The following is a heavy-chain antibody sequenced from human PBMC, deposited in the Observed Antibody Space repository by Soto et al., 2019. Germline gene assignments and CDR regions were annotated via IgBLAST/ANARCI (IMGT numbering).Heavy chain of an antibody. V-gene: IGHV2-5*02. CDR2: IYWDDDK. CDR1: GFSLSTSGVG. CDR3: AREGYYYDSSGYYSGENWFDP. Sequence: QITLKESGPTLVKPTQTLTLTCTFSGFSLSTSGVGVGWIRQPPGKALEWLALIYWDDDKRYSPSLKSRLTITKDTSKNQVVLTMTNMDPVDTATYYCAREGYYYDSSGYYSGENWFDPWGQGTLVTVSS. J-gene: IGHJ5*02. D-gene: IGHD3-22*01.